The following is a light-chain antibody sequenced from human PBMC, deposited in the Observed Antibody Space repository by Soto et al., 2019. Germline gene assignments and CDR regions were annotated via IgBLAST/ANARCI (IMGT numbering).Light chain of an antibody. CDR3: QQYNSSPT. Sequence: DIQMTQSPSTLSASVGDRVTITCRASQSISSWLAWYQQKPGKAPKLLIYKASSLESGVPSRLSGNGSGTEFTLTISSLQPDDFATNYCQQYNSSPTFGKGTKVEIK. V-gene: IGKV1-5*03. CDR2: KAS. CDR1: QSISSW. J-gene: IGKJ1*01.